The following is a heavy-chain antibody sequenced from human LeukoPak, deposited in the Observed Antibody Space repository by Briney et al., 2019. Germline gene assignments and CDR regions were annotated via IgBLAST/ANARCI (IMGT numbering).Heavy chain of an antibody. V-gene: IGHV3-48*03. CDR1: GFTLSSYE. CDR3: ARVRGGGTTLVYYYMDV. Sequence: GGSLRLSCAASGFTLSSYEMNWVRQAPGKGLEWVSYISSSGSTIYYADSVKGRFTISRDNTKNSLYLQMNSLRAEDTAVYYCARVRGGGTTLVYYYMDVWGKGTTVTVSS. CDR2: ISSSGSTI. J-gene: IGHJ6*03. D-gene: IGHD1-1*01.